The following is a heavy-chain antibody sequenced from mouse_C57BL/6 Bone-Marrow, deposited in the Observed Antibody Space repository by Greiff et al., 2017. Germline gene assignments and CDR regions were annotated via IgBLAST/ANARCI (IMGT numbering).Heavy chain of an antibody. CDR3: ARWITTVVATGFDY. J-gene: IGHJ2*01. CDR1: GYTFTSYW. CDR2: IDPSDSYT. Sequence: QVQLQQPGAELVRPGTSVKLSCKASGYTFTSYWMHWVKQRPGQGLEWIGVIDPSDSYTNYNQKFKGKDTLTVDTSSSTAYMQLSSLTSEDSAVYYCARWITTVVATGFDYWGQGTTLTVSS. V-gene: IGHV1-59*01. D-gene: IGHD1-1*01.